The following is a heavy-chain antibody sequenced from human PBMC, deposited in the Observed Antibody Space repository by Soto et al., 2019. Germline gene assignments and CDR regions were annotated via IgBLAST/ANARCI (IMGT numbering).Heavy chain of an antibody. V-gene: IGHV4-59*01. CDR1: GGSISSYY. CDR2: IYYSGST. CDR3: ARSSVLRGRFDY. J-gene: IGHJ4*02. D-gene: IGHD3-10*01. Sequence: PSETLSLTCTVSGGSISSYYWSWIRQPPGKGLEWIGYIYYSGSTNYNPSLKSRVTISVDTSKNQFSLKLSSVTAADTAVYYCARSSVLRGRFDYCGQGTLVTVSS.